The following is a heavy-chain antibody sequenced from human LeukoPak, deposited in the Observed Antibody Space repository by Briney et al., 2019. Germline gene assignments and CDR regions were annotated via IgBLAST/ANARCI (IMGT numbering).Heavy chain of an antibody. V-gene: IGHV4-59*01. Sequence: SETLSLTCTVSDGSISSYYWSWIRQSPGKGLEWIGYIYYSGSTDYNPPLKSRVTISVDTPKNQFSLKLSSVTAADTAVYYCARGYCRGTSCNRYTFDIWGQGTMVTVSS. D-gene: IGHD2-2*01. J-gene: IGHJ3*02. CDR3: ARGYCRGTSCNRYTFDI. CDR1: DGSISSYY. CDR2: IYYSGST.